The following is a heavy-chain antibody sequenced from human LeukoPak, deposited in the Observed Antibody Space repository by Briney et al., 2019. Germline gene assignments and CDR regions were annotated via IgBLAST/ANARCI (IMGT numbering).Heavy chain of an antibody. J-gene: IGHJ5*02. CDR2: IDKKTKNYET. Sequence: GGSLRLSCAASGFTFSDCSIHWVRQASGKGLEWVGLIDKKTKNYETAYAASVRGRFAISRDDSQNTAYLQMYSLETEDTALYYCTRDAGTYNWLDPWGQGTLVTVSS. D-gene: IGHD1-26*01. CDR3: TRDAGTYNWLDP. CDR1: GFTFSDCS. V-gene: IGHV3-73*01.